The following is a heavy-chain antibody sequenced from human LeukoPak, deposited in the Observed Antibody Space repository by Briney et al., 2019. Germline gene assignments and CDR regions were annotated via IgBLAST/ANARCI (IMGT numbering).Heavy chain of an antibody. CDR1: GFPVSSSY. V-gene: IGHV3-53*04. J-gene: IGHJ4*02. CDR2: IYGGGDT. CDR3: ARVGVGTVAGNYFDD. D-gene: IGHD6-19*01. Sequence: GESLKISCTASGFPVSSSYMTWVRQAPGKGLQWVSLIYGGGDTFYADSVKGRFTISRHNFENTLYLQMNNLRAEDTAVYYCARVGVGTVAGNYFDDWGQGTLVTVSS.